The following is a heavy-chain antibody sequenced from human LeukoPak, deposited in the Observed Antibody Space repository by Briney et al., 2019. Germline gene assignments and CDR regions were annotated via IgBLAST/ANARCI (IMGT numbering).Heavy chain of an antibody. Sequence: SETLSLTCTVSGGSISSSSYYWGWIRQPPGKGLEWIGSIYYSGSTYYNPSLKSRVTISVDTSKNQFSLKLSSVTAADTAVYYCARVRRVVTGPEALGYMDVWGKGTTVTVSS. CDR1: GGSISSSSYY. D-gene: IGHD2-21*02. V-gene: IGHV4-39*07. CDR2: IYYSGST. CDR3: ARVRRVVTGPEALGYMDV. J-gene: IGHJ6*03.